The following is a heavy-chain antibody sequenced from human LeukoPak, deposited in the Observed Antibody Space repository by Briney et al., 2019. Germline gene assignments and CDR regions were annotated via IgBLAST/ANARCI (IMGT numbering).Heavy chain of an antibody. CDR3: ARCLVDYDFWSGYSNRYFDY. V-gene: IGHV1-8*01. Sequence: ASVKVSCKASGYTFTSYDINWVRQATGQGLEWMGWMNPNSGNTGYAQKFQGRVTMTRNTSISTAYMELSSLRSEDTAVYYCARCLVDYDFWSGYSNRYFDYWGQGTLVTVSS. J-gene: IGHJ4*02. CDR2: MNPNSGNT. D-gene: IGHD3-3*01. CDR1: GYTFTSYD.